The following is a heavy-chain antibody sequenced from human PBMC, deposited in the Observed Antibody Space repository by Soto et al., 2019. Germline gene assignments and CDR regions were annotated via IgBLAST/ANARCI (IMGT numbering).Heavy chain of an antibody. CDR3: ASPYMYSSGLYFYGMDV. V-gene: IGHV3-74*01. D-gene: IGHD6-19*01. CDR1: GFTFSRYW. CDR2: IDSGGSTT. Sequence: EVQLVESGGGLVQPGGSLRLSCAASGFTFSRYWVHWVRQAPGKGLVWLSRIDSGGSTTYYADSVKGRFTISRDNDKDTVYLQMNSLRAEDTAVYYCASPYMYSSGLYFYGMDVWGQGTTVTVSS. J-gene: IGHJ6*02.